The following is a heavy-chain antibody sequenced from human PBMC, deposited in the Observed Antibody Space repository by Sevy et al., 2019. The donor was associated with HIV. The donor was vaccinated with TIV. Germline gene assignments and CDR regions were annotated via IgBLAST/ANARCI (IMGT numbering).Heavy chain of an antibody. CDR2: IKQDGSEK. CDR1: GFTFSSYW. V-gene: IGHV3-7*01. CDR3: ARDKGNYYPDAFDI. Sequence: GRSLRLSCAASGFTFSSYWMSWVRQAPGKGLEWVANIKQDGSEKYYVDSVKGRFTISRDNAKNSLYLQMNSLRAEDTAVYYCARDKGNYYPDAFDIWGQGTMVTVSS. D-gene: IGHD3-22*01. J-gene: IGHJ3*02.